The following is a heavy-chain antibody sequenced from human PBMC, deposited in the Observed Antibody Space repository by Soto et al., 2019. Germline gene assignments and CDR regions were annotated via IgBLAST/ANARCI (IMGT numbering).Heavy chain of an antibody. CDR1: GYSSSNYY. J-gene: IGHJ4*02. Sequence: QVQVVQSGAEVKEPGASVKDSCKASGYSSSNYYTHWVRQAPGQGLEWMGIVHPNGETTNYAQRFQGRVALTRDTSTNTDYVDLSRLTSDDTAIYFCASVTTIWSNWGQGTLVTVSS. D-gene: IGHD2-21*02. CDR3: ASVTTIWSN. V-gene: IGHV1-46*01. CDR2: VHPNGETT.